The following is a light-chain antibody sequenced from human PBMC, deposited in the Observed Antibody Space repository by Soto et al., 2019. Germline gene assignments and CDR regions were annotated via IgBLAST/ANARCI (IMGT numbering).Light chain of an antibody. J-gene: IGKJ2*01. Sequence: DIEMTQSPGSLAVSLGERATINCKSSQTVLHSSNNKNYLAWYQQKPGQPPKLLIYWASTRESGVPDRFSGSESGTDFTLTSSSLQAEDAADYYSQQYYRAPYTFGQGTKVEIK. CDR3: QQYYRAPYT. CDR1: QTVLHSSNNKNY. CDR2: WAS. V-gene: IGKV4-1*01.